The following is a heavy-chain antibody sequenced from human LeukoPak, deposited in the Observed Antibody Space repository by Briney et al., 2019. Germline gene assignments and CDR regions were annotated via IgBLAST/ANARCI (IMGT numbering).Heavy chain of an antibody. V-gene: IGHV1-46*01. CDR1: GYTITSYY. CDR3: ARVSSGSTFDY. Sequence: ASVKVSCKTSGYTITSYYMHWVRQAPGQGLEWMGITNPSGGSTSYTQKFQGRVTMTRDTSTSTVYMELSSLTSEDTAVYYCARVSSGSTFDYWGQGTLVTVSS. D-gene: IGHD1-26*01. CDR2: TNPSGGST. J-gene: IGHJ4*02.